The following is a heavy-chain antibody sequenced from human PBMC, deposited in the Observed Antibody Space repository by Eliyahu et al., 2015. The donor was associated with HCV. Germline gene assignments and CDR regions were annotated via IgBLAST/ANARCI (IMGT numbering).Heavy chain of an antibody. J-gene: IGHJ4*02. V-gene: IGHV2-26*01. D-gene: IGHD3-16*02. CDR1: GFSLSNARMG. CDR3: ARYYDYVWGSYQSKYYFDY. CDR2: IFSNDEK. Sequence: QVTLKESGPVLVKPTETLTLTCTVSGFSLSNARMGVSWIRQPPGKALEWLAHIFSNDEKSYSTSLKSRLTISKDTSKSQVVLTMTNMDPVDTATYYCARYYDYVWGSYQSKYYFDYWGQGTLVTVSS.